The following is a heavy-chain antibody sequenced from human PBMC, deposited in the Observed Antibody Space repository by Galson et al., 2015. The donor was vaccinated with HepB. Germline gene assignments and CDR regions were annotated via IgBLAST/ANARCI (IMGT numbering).Heavy chain of an antibody. V-gene: IGHV4-30-2*05. CDR3: ARAGYGDYASVDFPFDY. J-gene: IGHJ4*02. CDR1: GGSINSSGYS. CDR2: IFHSGNT. Sequence: TLSLTCAVSGGSINSSGYSWSWIRQPPGKGLEWIGYIFHSGNTYYNPSLKSRIIISLDTSKNQFSLRLTSVTAADTAVYYCARAGYGDYASVDFPFDYWGQGALVTVSS. D-gene: IGHD4-17*01.